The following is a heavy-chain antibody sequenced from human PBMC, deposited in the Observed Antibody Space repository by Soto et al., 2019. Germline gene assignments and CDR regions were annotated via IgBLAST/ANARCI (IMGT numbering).Heavy chain of an antibody. V-gene: IGHV1-69*08. CDR3: ARDRGDGGENS. CDR1: GGTGSSYT. J-gene: IGHJ4*02. Sequence: QVQLVQSGAEVKKPGSSVKVSCKASGGTGSSYTIRWVRQAPGQGLEWMGRSIPILGIANYAQKFQGRDTITADKSTSTAYMGLRSLRSEDTAVYYCARDRGDGGENSCGQGTLVTVSS. CDR2: SIPILGIA. D-gene: IGHD2-21*02.